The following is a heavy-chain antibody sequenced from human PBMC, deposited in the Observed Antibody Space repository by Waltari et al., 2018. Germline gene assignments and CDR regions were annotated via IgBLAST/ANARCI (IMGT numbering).Heavy chain of an antibody. D-gene: IGHD3-9*01. CDR1: GFTFSSYW. CDR2: IKKDGREK. V-gene: IGHV3-7*01. J-gene: IGHJ6*02. CDR3: ARDTPTYYDMLTGYPLGRYYGMDV. Sequence: EVQLVESGGGLVQPGGSLRLSCAASGFTFSSYWMSWVRPAPGKGLEWVANIKKDGREKYYVDSVKGRFTISRDNAKNSLYLQMNSLGAEDTAVYYCARDTPTYYDMLTGYPLGRYYGMDVWGQGTTVTVSS.